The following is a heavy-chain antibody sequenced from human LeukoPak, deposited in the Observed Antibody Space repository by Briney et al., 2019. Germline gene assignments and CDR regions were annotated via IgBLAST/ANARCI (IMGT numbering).Heavy chain of an antibody. CDR1: GYTFTSYA. J-gene: IGHJ5*02. CDR3: ARSALLLWFGELASPFAP. CDR2: INAGNGNT. Sequence: APVKVSCKASGYTFTSYAMHWVRQAPGQRLEWMGWINAGNGNTKYSQKFQGRVTITRDTSASTAYMELSSLRSEDTAVYYCARSALLLWFGELASPFAPWGQGTLVTVSS. V-gene: IGHV1-3*01. D-gene: IGHD3-10*01.